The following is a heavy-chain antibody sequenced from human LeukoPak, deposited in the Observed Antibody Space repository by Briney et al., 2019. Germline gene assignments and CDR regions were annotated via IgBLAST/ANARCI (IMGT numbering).Heavy chain of an antibody. CDR3: ARTYCSSTSCYGGVDP. CDR1: GYTFTSYG. Sequence: ASVKVSCKASGYTFTSYGISWVRQAPGQGLEWMGWISAYNGNTNYAQKLQGRVPMTTDTSTSTAYMELRSLRSDDTAVYYCARTYCSSTSCYGGVDPWGQGTLVTVSS. CDR2: ISAYNGNT. V-gene: IGHV1-18*01. D-gene: IGHD2-2*01. J-gene: IGHJ5*02.